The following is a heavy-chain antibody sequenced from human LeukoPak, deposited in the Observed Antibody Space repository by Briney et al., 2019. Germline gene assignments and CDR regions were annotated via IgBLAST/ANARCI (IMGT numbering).Heavy chain of an antibody. J-gene: IGHJ4*02. CDR2: IKQEGSEK. D-gene: IGHD2-21*01. Sequence: GGSLRLSCAASGFTFSSYWMSWVRQAPGTGRDGVANIKQEGSEKYYVAFVKGRFTISRDNAKNSLYLQMKSLRVEDTAVCYCSKEVSAWSGGACGGACYWARPFDQWGQGILVSVSS. V-gene: IGHV3-7*03. CDR3: SKEVSAWSGGACGGACYWARPFDQ. CDR1: GFTFSSYW.